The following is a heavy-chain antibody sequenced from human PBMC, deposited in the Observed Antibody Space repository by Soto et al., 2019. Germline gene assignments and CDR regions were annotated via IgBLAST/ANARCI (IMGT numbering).Heavy chain of an antibody. J-gene: IGHJ4*02. D-gene: IGHD6-19*01. CDR3: SRVYVSVAGLYYFDY. V-gene: IGHV4-61*01. Sequence: QVQLQESGPGLVKPSETLSLTCTVSGGSVSSGSYYWSWIRQPPGKGLEWIGYIYYSGSTNYNPSLRSRATISVATSKNQFSLKLSSVNAADTAVYYCSRVYVSVAGLYYFDYWGQGTLVTVSS. CDR2: IYYSGST. CDR1: GGSVSSGSYY.